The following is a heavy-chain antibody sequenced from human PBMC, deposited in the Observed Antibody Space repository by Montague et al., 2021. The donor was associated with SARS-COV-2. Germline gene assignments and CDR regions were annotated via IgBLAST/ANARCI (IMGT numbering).Heavy chain of an antibody. J-gene: IGHJ4*02. CDR2: IYSNDEK. V-gene: IGHV2-5*01. Sequence: PALVKPTQTLTLTCTFSGFSLSTPNVGVGWIRQPPGKALEWVAVIYSNDEKRYSPPLRNRLTITKGTAKNQVVLSLTYVDPVDTATYYCAHLIRYYDIFTGIPFDYWGQGSQVTVSS. CDR1: GFSLSTPNVG. D-gene: IGHD3-9*01. CDR3: AHLIRYYDIFTGIPFDY.